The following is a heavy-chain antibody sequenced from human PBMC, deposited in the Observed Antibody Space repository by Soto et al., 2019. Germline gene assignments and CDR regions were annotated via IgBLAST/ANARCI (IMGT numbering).Heavy chain of an antibody. J-gene: IGHJ4*02. V-gene: IGHV3-30-3*01. D-gene: IGHD2-15*01. Sequence: GGSLRLSCAASGFTFSSYAMHWVRQAPGKGLEWVAVISYDGSNKYYADSVKGRFTISRDNSKNTLYLQMNSLRAEDTAVYYCARARDCSGGSCSLDYWGQGTPVTVSS. CDR2: ISYDGSNK. CDR3: ARARDCSGGSCSLDY. CDR1: GFTFSSYA.